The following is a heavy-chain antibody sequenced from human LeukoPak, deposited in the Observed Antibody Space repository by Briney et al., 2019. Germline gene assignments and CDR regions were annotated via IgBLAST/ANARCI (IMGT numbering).Heavy chain of an antibody. D-gene: IGHD6-13*01. Sequence: PSQTLSLTCTVSGGSISSGSYYWSWLRQPAGKGLEWIGRIYTSGSTNYNPSLKSRVTISVDTSKNQFSLKLSSVTAADTAVYYCARDRIAAAVLDYWGQGTLVTVSS. CDR2: IYTSGST. J-gene: IGHJ4*02. V-gene: IGHV4-61*02. CDR3: ARDRIAAAVLDY. CDR1: GGSISSGSYY.